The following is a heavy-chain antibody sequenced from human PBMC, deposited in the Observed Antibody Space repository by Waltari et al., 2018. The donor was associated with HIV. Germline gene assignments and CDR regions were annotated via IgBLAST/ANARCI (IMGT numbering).Heavy chain of an antibody. J-gene: IGHJ6*02. D-gene: IGHD3-22*01. CDR3: ARRYYDDSSGYPSHYFYGMDV. V-gene: IGHV3-48*01. Sequence: EVQLVESGGGLVQPGGSLRLSCAASGLTFSSYSMNWVPQAPGKGLEWVSYISSSSRTIYYAASVKGRFTISRDNAKKTLYLQMNSLRVDDTAVYYCARRYYDDSSGYPSHYFYGMDVWGQGTTVTVSS. CDR1: GLTFSSYS. CDR2: ISSSSRTI.